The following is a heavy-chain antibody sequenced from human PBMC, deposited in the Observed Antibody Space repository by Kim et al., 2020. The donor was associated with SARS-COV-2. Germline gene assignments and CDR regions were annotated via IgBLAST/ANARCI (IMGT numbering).Heavy chain of an antibody. CDR1: GFKFKNYN. V-gene: IGHV3-21*01. CDR3: AREEYYGSGGYFYDY. D-gene: IGHD3-10*01. CDR2: ISDSGTYI. Sequence: GGSLRLSCAASGFKFKNYNMIWVRQAPGKGLEWVSSISDSGTYIYYADSVKGRFSISRDDAKNSLFLQMNSLRADDTAVYYCAREEYYGSGGYFYDY. J-gene: IGHJ4*01.